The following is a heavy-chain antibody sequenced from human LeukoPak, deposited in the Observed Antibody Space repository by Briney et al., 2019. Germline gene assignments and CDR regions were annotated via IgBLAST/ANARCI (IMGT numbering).Heavy chain of an antibody. CDR2: INHSGST. CDR3: ARAGANWGSKYAFDI. CDR1: GGSFSGYY. V-gene: IGHV4-34*01. D-gene: IGHD7-27*01. Sequence: KPSETLSLTCAVYGGSFSGYYWSWLRQPPGKGLEWLGEINHSGSTNYNPSLKSRVTISVDTSKNQFSLKLSSVTAADTAVYYCARAGANWGSKYAFDIWGQGTMVTVSS. J-gene: IGHJ3*02.